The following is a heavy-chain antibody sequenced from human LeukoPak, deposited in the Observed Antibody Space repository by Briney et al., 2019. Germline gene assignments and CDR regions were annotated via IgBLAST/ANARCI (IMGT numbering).Heavy chain of an antibody. CDR3: ATVRGFGELLEFDY. V-gene: IGHV1-24*01. Sequence: GASVKVSCKVSGYTLTELSMHWVRQAPGKGLEWMGGFDPEDGETIYAQKFQGRVTMTEDTSTDTACMELSSLRSEDTAVYYCATVRGFGELLEFDYWGQGTLVTVSS. J-gene: IGHJ4*02. CDR1: GYTLTELS. D-gene: IGHD3-10*01. CDR2: FDPEDGET.